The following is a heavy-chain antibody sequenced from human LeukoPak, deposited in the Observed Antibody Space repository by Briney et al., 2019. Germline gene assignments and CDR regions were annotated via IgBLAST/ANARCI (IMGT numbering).Heavy chain of an antibody. Sequence: PSQTLSLTCTASGVSIISGSYYWSWIRQPAGKGLEWIGRIYPSGSTNYNPSLKSRVTISVDTSKNQFSLKLNSVTAADTAVYYCARSTGSSGWRYFDYWGQGTLVTVSS. V-gene: IGHV4-61*02. CDR1: GVSIISGSYY. J-gene: IGHJ4*02. CDR2: IYPSGST. CDR3: ARSTGSSGWRYFDY. D-gene: IGHD6-19*01.